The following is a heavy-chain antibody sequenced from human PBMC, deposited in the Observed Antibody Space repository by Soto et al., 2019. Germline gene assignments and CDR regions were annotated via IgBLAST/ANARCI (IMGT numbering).Heavy chain of an antibody. CDR2: IWYDGSNK. CDR1: GFTFSSYG. D-gene: IGHD3-3*01. CDR3: AGGRGYLWSGYRSAYVLDV. J-gene: IGHJ6*02. Sequence: QVQLVESGGGVVQPGRSLRLSCAASGFTFSSYGMHWVRQAPGKGLEWVAVIWYDGSNKYYADSVKGRFTVSRDNSKNTRYMKMNSRRAEDTAGYYCAGGRGYLWSGYRSAYVLDVWGQGTTVTVSS. V-gene: IGHV3-33*01.